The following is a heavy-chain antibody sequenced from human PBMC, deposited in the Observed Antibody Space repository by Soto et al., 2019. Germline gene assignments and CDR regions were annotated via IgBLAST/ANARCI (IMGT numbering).Heavy chain of an antibody. J-gene: IGHJ6*02. CDR3: AREFGRRIAAKGGGYYYYYGMDV. V-gene: IGHV1-69*01. CDR1: GGTFSSYA. D-gene: IGHD6-6*01. CDR2: IIPIFCTA. Sequence: QVQLVQSGAEVKKPGSSVKVSCKASGGTFSSYAICWVRQAPGQGLEWMGGIIPIFCTANYAQKFQGRVTITADESTSTAYMELSSLRSEDTAVYYCAREFGRRIAAKGGGYYYYYGMDVWGQGTTVTVSS.